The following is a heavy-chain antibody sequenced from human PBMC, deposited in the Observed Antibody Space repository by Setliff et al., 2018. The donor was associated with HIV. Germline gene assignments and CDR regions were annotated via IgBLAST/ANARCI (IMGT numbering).Heavy chain of an antibody. CDR2: FDPEDVET. Sequence: ASVKVSCKVSEYTLSELSMHWVRQAPGKGLEWMGGFDPEDVETIYAEKFQGRVTMTRDTSTSTVYMELSSLRSEDTGVYYCARGPSPLQLWLPPYDYWGQGTLVTVSS. D-gene: IGHD5-18*01. CDR3: ARGPSPLQLWLPPYDY. V-gene: IGHV1-24*01. J-gene: IGHJ4*02. CDR1: EYTLSELS.